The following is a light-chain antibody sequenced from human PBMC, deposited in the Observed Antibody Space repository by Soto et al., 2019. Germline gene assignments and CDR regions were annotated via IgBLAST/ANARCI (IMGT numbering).Light chain of an antibody. CDR3: QQSVNTPWT. Sequence: DIQMTQSPSSLSGSVGDRVTITCRASQHIGNFLNWYQKKPGKAPKLLIYAASSLPSGVPSGFSGTGSGTNFTLTITTLQPEDFATYYCQQSVNTPWTLGQGTEVAI. CDR1: QHIGNF. J-gene: IGKJ1*01. V-gene: IGKV1-39*01. CDR2: AAS.